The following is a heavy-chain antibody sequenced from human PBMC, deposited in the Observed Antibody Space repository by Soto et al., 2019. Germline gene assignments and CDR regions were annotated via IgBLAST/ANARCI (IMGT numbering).Heavy chain of an antibody. D-gene: IGHD5-12*01. Sequence: GGSLRLSCAASGFTVSSNYMSWVRQAPGKGLEWVSVIYSGGSTYYADSVKGRFTISRDNSKNTLYLQMNSLRAEDTAVYYCARGSAGCGYDCGGLDYWGQGTLVTVS. CDR2: IYSGGST. J-gene: IGHJ4*02. CDR1: GFTVSSNY. V-gene: IGHV3-66*01. CDR3: ARGSAGCGYDCGGLDY.